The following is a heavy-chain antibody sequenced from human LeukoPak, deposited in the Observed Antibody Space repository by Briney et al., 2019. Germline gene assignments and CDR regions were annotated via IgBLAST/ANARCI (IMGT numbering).Heavy chain of an antibody. CDR3: ASGLGPADAFDI. Sequence: PGGSLRLSCAASGFTFSSYSMNWVRQAPGKGLEWVSYISSSSSTIYYADSVKGRFTISRDNAKNSLYLQMNSLRAEDTAVYYCASGLGPADAFDIWGQGKMVTVSS. V-gene: IGHV3-48*01. J-gene: IGHJ3*02. CDR1: GFTFSSYS. CDR2: ISSSSSTI. D-gene: IGHD3/OR15-3a*01.